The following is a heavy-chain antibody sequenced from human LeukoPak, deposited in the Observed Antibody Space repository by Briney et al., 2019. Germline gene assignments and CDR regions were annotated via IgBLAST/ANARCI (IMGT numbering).Heavy chain of an antibody. Sequence: GGSLRLSCAASGFTFSIYAMSWVRQAPGKGLQWVSSIISRGESTWCVDFVKGRFTITRDNSENTLYLQMHSLRAEDTAVYYCARDRPNYYGSDGHYYRRDGDYWGRGTLVSVSS. V-gene: IGHV3-23*01. CDR2: IISRGEST. CDR1: GFTFSIYA. D-gene: IGHD3-22*01. J-gene: IGHJ4*02. CDR3: ARDRPNYYGSDGHYYRRDGDY.